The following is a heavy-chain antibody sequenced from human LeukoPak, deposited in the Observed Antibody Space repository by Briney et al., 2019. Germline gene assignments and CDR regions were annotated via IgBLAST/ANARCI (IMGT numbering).Heavy chain of an antibody. CDR1: GYTFIGCY. Sequence: ASVKVTCKASGYTFIGCYMHCVRQAPGQGLEWMGIINPSGGRTSYAQKFQGRVTMTRDTSTSTVYMELSSLRSEDTAVYYCARDQRYYDSGGHLDYWGQGTLVTVSS. CDR3: ARDQRYYDSGGHLDY. CDR2: INPSGGRT. V-gene: IGHV1-46*01. J-gene: IGHJ4*02. D-gene: IGHD3-22*01.